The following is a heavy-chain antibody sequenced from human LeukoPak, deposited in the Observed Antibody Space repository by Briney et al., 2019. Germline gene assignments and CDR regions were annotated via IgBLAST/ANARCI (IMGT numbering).Heavy chain of an antibody. Sequence: GASVKVSCKASGYTFTGYYMHWVRQAPGQGLEWMGWINPNSGGTNYAQKFQGRVTMTRDTSISTAYMELSRLRSDDTAVYYCARGRPRGGHKIVVVAAAMNGVDYWGQGTLVTVSS. CDR3: ARGRPRGGHKIVVVAAAMNGVDY. D-gene: IGHD2-2*01. CDR1: GYTFTGYY. V-gene: IGHV1-2*02. CDR2: INPNSGGT. J-gene: IGHJ4*02.